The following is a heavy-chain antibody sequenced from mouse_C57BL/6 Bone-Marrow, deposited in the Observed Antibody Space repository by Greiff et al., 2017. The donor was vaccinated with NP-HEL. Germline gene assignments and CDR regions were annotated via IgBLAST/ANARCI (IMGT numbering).Heavy chain of an antibody. CDR3: AGAHYYVYAMDY. J-gene: IGHJ4*01. D-gene: IGHD1-2*01. CDR1: GYTFTSYW. CDR2: IHPNSGST. V-gene: IGHV1-64*01. Sequence: VQLQQPGAELVKPGASVKLSCKASGYTFTSYWMHWVKQRPGQGLEWIGMIHPNSGSTNYNDMFKSQATLTVDKSSSTAYMQLSSLTSEDSSVYYCAGAHYYVYAMDYWGQGTSVTVSS.